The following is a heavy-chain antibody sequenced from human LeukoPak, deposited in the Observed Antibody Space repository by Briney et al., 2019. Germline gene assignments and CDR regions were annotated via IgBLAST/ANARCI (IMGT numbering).Heavy chain of an antibody. CDR1: GSSISSSSYY. CDR2: IYYSGST. J-gene: IGHJ4*02. V-gene: IGHV4-39*01. D-gene: IGHD3-22*01. Sequence: SETLSLTCTVSGSSISSSSYYWGWIRQPPGKGLEWIGGIYYSGSTYYNPSLKSRVTISVDTSKNQFSLKLSSVTAADTAVYYCARLPNYYDSSTDYWGQGTLVTVSS. CDR3: ARLPNYYDSSTDY.